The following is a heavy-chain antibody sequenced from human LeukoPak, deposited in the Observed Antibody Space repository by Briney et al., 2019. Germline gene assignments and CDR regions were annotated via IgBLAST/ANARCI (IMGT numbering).Heavy chain of an antibody. CDR3: ARGEVVVPAAIGPFDY. CDR2: IIPIFGIA. J-gene: IGHJ4*02. V-gene: IGHV1-69*04. Sequence: SVKVSCKASGGTFSSYAISWVRQAPGQGLEWMGRIIPIFGIANYAQKFQGRVTITADKSTSTAYKGLSSLRSEDTAVYYFARGEVVVPAAIGPFDYWGQGTLVTVSS. CDR1: GGTFSSYA. D-gene: IGHD2-2*01.